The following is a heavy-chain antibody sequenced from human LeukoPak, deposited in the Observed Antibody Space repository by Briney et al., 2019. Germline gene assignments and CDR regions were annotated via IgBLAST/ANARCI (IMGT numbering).Heavy chain of an antibody. CDR2: INPNSGGT. J-gene: IGHJ4*02. CDR3: ARSDIAVAGDFDY. V-gene: IGHV1-2*06. D-gene: IGHD6-19*01. CDR1: GYTFTGYY. Sequence: ASVKVSCKASGYTFTGYYMHWVRQAPGQGLEWMGRINPNSGGTNYAQKFQGRVTMTRDTSISTAYMELSRLRSDDTAVYYCARSDIAVAGDFDYWGQGTLVTVSS.